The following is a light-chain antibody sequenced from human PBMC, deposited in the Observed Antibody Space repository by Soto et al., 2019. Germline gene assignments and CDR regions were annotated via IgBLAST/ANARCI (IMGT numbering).Light chain of an antibody. Sequence: DIQMTQSPSSLSASVGDRVTITCRASHAISTYLNWYQQKPGEAPKLLIYATSTLQTGVPSRFSGSGSGTDFTLTISSLQPEDFVTYYCQESSSASFTFGPGTKVDIK. V-gene: IGKV1-39*01. CDR2: ATS. CDR1: HAISTY. CDR3: QESSSASFT. J-gene: IGKJ3*01.